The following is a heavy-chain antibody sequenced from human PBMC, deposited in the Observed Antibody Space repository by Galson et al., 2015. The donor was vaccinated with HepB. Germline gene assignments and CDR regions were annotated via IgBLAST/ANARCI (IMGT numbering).Heavy chain of an antibody. Sequence: SLRLSCAASGFTFSSYSMNWVRQAPGKGLEWVSSISSSSSYIYYADSMKGRFTISRDNAKNSLYLQMNSLRAEDTAVYYCAREERRDYYDSSGYFDYWGQGTLVTVSS. J-gene: IGHJ4*02. D-gene: IGHD3-22*01. CDR2: ISSSSSYI. CDR3: AREERRDYYDSSGYFDY. V-gene: IGHV3-21*01. CDR1: GFTFSSYS.